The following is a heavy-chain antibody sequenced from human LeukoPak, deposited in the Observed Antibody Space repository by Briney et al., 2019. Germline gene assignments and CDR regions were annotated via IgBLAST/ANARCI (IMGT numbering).Heavy chain of an antibody. V-gene: IGHV3-13*04. D-gene: IGHD3-22*01. J-gene: IGHJ1*01. CDR1: GFTFTTCD. CDR3: ARHGLYDSSDFWTFQH. Sequence: GGSLRLSCAASGFTFTTCDMHWVRQATGKGLEWVSAIGTAGDTYYPGSVKGRFTISRDNAKSSLYLQMNGLSAVDTAVYYCARHGLYDSSDFWTFQHWGQGTLVTVSS. CDR2: IGTAGDT.